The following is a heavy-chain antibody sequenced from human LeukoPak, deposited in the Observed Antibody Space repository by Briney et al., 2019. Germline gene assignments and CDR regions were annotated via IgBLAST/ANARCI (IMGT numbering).Heavy chain of an antibody. CDR2: ISYDGSNK. Sequence: GGSLRPSCAASGFTFSSYAMHWVRQAPGKGLEWVAVISYDGSNKYYADSVKGRFTISRDNSKNTLYLQMNSLRAEDTAVYYCARDKSTVVTIFGVVSAYYYYGMDVWGQGTTVTVSS. D-gene: IGHD3-3*01. J-gene: IGHJ6*02. CDR1: GFTFSSYA. CDR3: ARDKSTVVTIFGVVSAYYYYGMDV. V-gene: IGHV3-30-3*01.